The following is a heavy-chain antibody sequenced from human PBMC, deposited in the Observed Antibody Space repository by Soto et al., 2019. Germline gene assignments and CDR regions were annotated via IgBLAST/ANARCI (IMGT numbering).Heavy chain of an antibody. CDR2: VHYSGST. CDR3: ARRASYDILTFEY. CDR1: GGSISGYY. V-gene: IGHV4-59*08. D-gene: IGHD3-9*01. J-gene: IGHJ4*02. Sequence: PSETLSLTCTVSGGSISGYYWGWIRQPPGKGLEWIGYVHYSGSTKYNPSLKSRVTISVDTSKNQFSLKLSSVTAADTAVYYCARRASYDILTFEYWGQGTLVTVS.